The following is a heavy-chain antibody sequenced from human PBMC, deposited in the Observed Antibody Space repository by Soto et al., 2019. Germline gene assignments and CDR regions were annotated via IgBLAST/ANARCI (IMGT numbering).Heavy chain of an antibody. CDR1: GYTFTSYY. Sequence: GASVKVSCKASGYTFTSYYMHWVRQAPGQGLEWMGIIDPSGGSTRYAQKFQGRVTITRDTSTSTVYMELSSLRSEDTAVYYCAREAYDFWSGYQQYYYYYMDVWGKGTTVTVSS. D-gene: IGHD3-3*01. CDR3: AREAYDFWSGYQQYYYYYMDV. CDR2: IDPSGGST. V-gene: IGHV1-46*03. J-gene: IGHJ6*03.